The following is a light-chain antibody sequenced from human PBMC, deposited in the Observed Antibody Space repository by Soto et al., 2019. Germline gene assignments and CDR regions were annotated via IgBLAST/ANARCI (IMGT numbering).Light chain of an antibody. CDR3: QQYGSSPKT. J-gene: IGKJ1*01. Sequence: EIVLTQSPGTLSLSPGEGATLSCRASQSVSSYLAWYQQKPGQAPRLLIYAASTRATDIPDRFSGSGSGTDFTLTISRLEPEDFAVYYCQQYGSSPKTFGQGTKVDIK. CDR1: QSVSSY. CDR2: AAS. V-gene: IGKV3-20*01.